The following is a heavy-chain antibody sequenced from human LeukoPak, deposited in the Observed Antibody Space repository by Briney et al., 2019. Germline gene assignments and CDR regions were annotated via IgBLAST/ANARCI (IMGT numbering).Heavy chain of an antibody. J-gene: IGHJ4*02. D-gene: IGHD6-13*01. Sequence: PGGSLRLSCAASGFTFSSYGMHWVRQAPGKGLEWVAFIRYDGSNKYYADSVKGRFTISRDNAKNSLYLQMNSLRAGDTAVYYCTSNAAAGTNYWGQGTLVTVSS. CDR1: GFTFSSYG. CDR2: IRYDGSNK. CDR3: TSNAAAGTNY. V-gene: IGHV3-30*02.